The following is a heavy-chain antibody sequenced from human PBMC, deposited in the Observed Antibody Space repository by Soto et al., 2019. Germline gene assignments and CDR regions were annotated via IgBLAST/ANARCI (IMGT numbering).Heavy chain of an antibody. J-gene: IGHJ6*02. V-gene: IGHV1-69*13. D-gene: IGHD6-25*01. Sequence: SVKLSCKASAGTFSSYAISWVRQAPGQGLEWMGGIIPIFGTANYAQKFQGRVTITADESTSTAYMELSSLRSEDTAVYYCASSITADPTYYYYYGMDVWGQGTTVTVSS. CDR1: AGTFSSYA. CDR2: IIPIFGTA. CDR3: ASSITADPTYYYYYGMDV.